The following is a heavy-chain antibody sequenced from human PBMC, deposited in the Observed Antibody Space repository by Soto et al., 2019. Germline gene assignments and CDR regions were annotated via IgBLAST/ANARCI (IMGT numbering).Heavy chain of an antibody. D-gene: IGHD6-13*01. Sequence: QVQLVESGGGLVKPGGSLRLSCAASGFTFSDYYMSWIRQAPGKGLEWVSDISGSGSTIYYADSVKGRFTISRDNAKNSLYPQMNSLRAEDTAVYYCARDTPLPQQQLHHYFDYWGQGTLVTVPS. CDR1: GFTFSDYY. CDR3: ARDTPLPQQQLHHYFDY. J-gene: IGHJ4*02. V-gene: IGHV3-11*01. CDR2: ISGSGSTI.